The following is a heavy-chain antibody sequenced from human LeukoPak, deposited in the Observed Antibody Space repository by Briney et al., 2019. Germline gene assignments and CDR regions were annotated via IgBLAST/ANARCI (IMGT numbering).Heavy chain of an antibody. V-gene: IGHV4-61*02. Sequence: SETLSLTCTVSGGSTSSGSYYWSWIRQPAGKGLEWIGRIYTSGSTNYNPSLKSRVTISVDTSKNQFSLKLSSVTAADTAVYYCATSYYYDSSGYYENWFDPWGQGTLVTVSS. CDR2: IYTSGST. D-gene: IGHD3-22*01. CDR1: GGSTSSGSYY. CDR3: ATSYYYDSSGYYENWFDP. J-gene: IGHJ5*02.